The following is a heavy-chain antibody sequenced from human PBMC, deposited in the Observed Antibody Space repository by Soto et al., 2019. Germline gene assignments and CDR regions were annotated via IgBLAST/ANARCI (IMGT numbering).Heavy chain of an antibody. Sequence: TSETLSLTCTVSGGSISSGGYSWSWIRQHPGKGLEWIGYIYYSGSTYYNPSLKSRVTISVDTSKNQFSLKLTSVTAADTAVYYCARTESGTFDPWGQGTLVTVS. CDR1: GGSISSGGYS. CDR2: IYYSGST. CDR3: ARTESGTFDP. J-gene: IGHJ5*02. D-gene: IGHD1-7*01. V-gene: IGHV4-31*03.